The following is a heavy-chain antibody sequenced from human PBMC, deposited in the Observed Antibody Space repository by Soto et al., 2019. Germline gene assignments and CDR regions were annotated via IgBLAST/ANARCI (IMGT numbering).Heavy chain of an antibody. CDR3: ARADIVVVPAAIHYYGMDV. Sequence: QVQLVQSGAEVKKPGSSVKVSYKASGGTFSSYAISWVRQAPGQGLEWMGGIIPIFGTANYAQKFQGRVTITADESTSTAYMELSSLRSEDTAVYYCARADIVVVPAAIHYYGMDVWGQGTTVTVSS. D-gene: IGHD2-2*02. V-gene: IGHV1-69*01. CDR2: IIPIFGTA. J-gene: IGHJ6*02. CDR1: GGTFSSYA.